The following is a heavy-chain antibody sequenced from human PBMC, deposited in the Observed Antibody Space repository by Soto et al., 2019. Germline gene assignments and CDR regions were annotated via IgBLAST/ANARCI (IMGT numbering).Heavy chain of an antibody. V-gene: IGHV3-30*18. J-gene: IGHJ3*02. CDR3: AKGHRNSGWYFGAFEI. Sequence: PGGSLRLSCEESRSTVSSYGMHWVRQAPGKGLEWLAFISYDGKKKFYADSVKGRFTMSRDDSLYLQMDSLRVEDTAMYYCAKGHRNSGWYFGAFEIWGQGTMVTVSS. D-gene: IGHD6-13*01. CDR2: ISYDGKKK. CDR1: RSTVSSYG.